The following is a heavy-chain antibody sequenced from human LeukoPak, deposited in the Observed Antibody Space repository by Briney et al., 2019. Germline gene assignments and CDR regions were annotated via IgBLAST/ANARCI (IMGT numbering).Heavy chain of an antibody. Sequence: ASVKVSCKASGYTFTSYGISWVRQAPGQGLEWMGWIGAYNGNTNYAQKLQGRVTMTTDTSTSTAYMELRSLRSDDTAVYYCASTGGCSSTSCSYYYGMDVWGQGTTVTVSS. CDR2: IGAYNGNT. J-gene: IGHJ6*02. V-gene: IGHV1-18*01. D-gene: IGHD2-2*01. CDR1: GYTFTSYG. CDR3: ASTGGCSSTSCSYYYGMDV.